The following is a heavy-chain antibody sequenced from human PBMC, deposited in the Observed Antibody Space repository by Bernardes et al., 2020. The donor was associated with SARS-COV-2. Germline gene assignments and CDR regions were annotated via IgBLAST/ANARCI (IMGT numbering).Heavy chain of an antibody. CDR1: GFRFRDSV. J-gene: IGHJ4*02. Sequence: GSSLLISCAASGFRFRDSVLHWVRHVPGPGLEWVSRISHDGGVITYADSVKGRFTISRDNAMNTLHLQMNTLRVEDTAVYYCTRDVNWVMYDFWGQGTLVTVSS. D-gene: IGHD2-8*02. CDR2: ISHDGGVI. CDR3: TRDVNWVMYDF. V-gene: IGHV3-74*03.